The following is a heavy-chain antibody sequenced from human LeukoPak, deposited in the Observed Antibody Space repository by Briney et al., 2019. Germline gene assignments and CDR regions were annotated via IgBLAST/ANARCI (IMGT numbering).Heavy chain of an antibody. CDR3: ARAGYSSSWYYFDY. Sequence: ASVTVSCTAPGYTFTGYYMHWVRQAPGQGLEWMGRINPNSGGTNYAQKFQGRVTMTRDTSISTAYMELSRLRSDDTAVYYCARAGYSSSWYYFDYWGQGTLVTVSS. D-gene: IGHD6-13*01. J-gene: IGHJ4*02. V-gene: IGHV1-2*06. CDR1: GYTFTGYY. CDR2: INPNSGGT.